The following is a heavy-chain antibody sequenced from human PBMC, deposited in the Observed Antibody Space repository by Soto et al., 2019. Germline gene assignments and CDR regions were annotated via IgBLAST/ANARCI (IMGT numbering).Heavy chain of an antibody. CDR1: GFTFSSYG. J-gene: IGHJ4*02. D-gene: IGHD6-13*01. Sequence: ESGGGVVQPGRSLRLSCAASGFTFSSYGMHWVRQAPGKGLEWVAVIWYDGSNKYYADSVKGRFTISRDNSKNTLYLQMNSLRAEDTAVYYCARGGGIAAAALDYWGQGTLVTVSS. CDR2: IWYDGSNK. V-gene: IGHV3-33*01. CDR3: ARGGGIAAAALDY.